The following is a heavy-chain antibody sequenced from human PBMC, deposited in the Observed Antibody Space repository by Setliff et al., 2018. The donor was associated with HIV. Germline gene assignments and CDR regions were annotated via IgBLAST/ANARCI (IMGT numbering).Heavy chain of an antibody. CDR1: GDSISSSSYY. V-gene: IGHV4-39*07. CDR3: ARGAGDRGDAFDV. J-gene: IGHJ3*01. D-gene: IGHD7-27*01. CDR2: IYYSGST. Sequence: SETLSLTCTVSGDSISSSSYYWGWIRQPPGKGLEWIGSIYYSGSTFYNPSLKSRVTISIDTSKNQFSLKLSFVTAADTAVYHCARGAGDRGDAFDVWGQGTMVTVSS.